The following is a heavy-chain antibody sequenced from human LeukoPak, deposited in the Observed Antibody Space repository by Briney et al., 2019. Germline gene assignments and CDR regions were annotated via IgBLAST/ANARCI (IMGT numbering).Heavy chain of an antibody. CDR2: IYYSGST. Sequence: PSETLSLTCTVSGGSISSGDYYWSWIRQPPGKGLEWIGYIYYSGSTYYNPSLKSRVTISVDTSKNQFSLKLSSVTAADTAVYYCARDSLYNFWSGYYHTTYYFDYWGQGTLVTVSS. J-gene: IGHJ4*02. D-gene: IGHD3-3*01. CDR3: ARDSLYNFWSGYYHTTYYFDY. CDR1: GGSISSGDYY. V-gene: IGHV4-30-4*08.